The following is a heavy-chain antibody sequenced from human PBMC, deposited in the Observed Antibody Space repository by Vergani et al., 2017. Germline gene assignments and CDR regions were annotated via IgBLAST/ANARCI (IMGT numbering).Heavy chain of an antibody. J-gene: IGHJ4*02. CDR3: AKDLSYSTAWPHFDS. CDR1: GYTFTNYY. D-gene: IGHD4-11*01. CDR2: INPSGGST. Sequence: QVLLVQSGAEVKKPGASVRVSCKTSGYTFTNYYIHWVRQAPGQGLEWMGIINPSGGSTTYAQQFQGRLTMTRDTSTSTVYMDLSNLRSEDTAMYFCAKDLSYSTAWPHFDSRGQGTLVTVSS. V-gene: IGHV1-46*01.